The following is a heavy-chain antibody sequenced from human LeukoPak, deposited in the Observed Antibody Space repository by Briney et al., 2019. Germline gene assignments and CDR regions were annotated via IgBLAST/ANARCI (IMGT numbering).Heavy chain of an antibody. V-gene: IGHV3-23*01. D-gene: IGHD3/OR15-3a*01. CDR1: GFTVSSNY. CDR3: AKDLGVDFWTGGYFDY. Sequence: GGSLRLSCAASGFTVSSNYMSWVRQAPGKGLEWVSAISGSGGSTYYADSVKGRFTISRDNSKNTLYLQMNSLRAEDTAVYYCAKDLGVDFWTGGYFDYWGQGTLVTVSS. CDR2: ISGSGGST. J-gene: IGHJ4*02.